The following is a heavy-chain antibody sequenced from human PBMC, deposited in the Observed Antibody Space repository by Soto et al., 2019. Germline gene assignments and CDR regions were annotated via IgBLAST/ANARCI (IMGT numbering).Heavy chain of an antibody. CDR1: GYTFTSYG. CDR3: ATQQWLGNDAFDI. V-gene: IGHV1-18*01. Sequence: ASVKVSCKASGYTFTSYGISWVRQAPGQGLEWMGWISAYNGNTNYAQKLQGRVTMTTDTSTSTAYMELRSLRSDDTAVYYCATQQWLGNDAFDIWGQGTMVNVS. J-gene: IGHJ3*02. CDR2: ISAYNGNT. D-gene: IGHD6-19*01.